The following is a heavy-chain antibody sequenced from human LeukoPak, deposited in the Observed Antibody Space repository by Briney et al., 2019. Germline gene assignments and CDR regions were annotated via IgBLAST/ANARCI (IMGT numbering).Heavy chain of an antibody. CDR2: INPNSGGT. D-gene: IGHD3-16*02. J-gene: IGHJ4*02. V-gene: IGHV1-2*02. Sequence: ASVKVSCKASGYTFTGYYMHWVRQAPGQGLEWMGWINPNSGGTNYAQKFLGRVTMTRDTSISTAYMELSRLRSDDTAVYYCARIKNEPYVWGSYRYFDYWGQGTLVTVSS. CDR3: ARIKNEPYVWGSYRYFDY. CDR1: GYTFTGYY.